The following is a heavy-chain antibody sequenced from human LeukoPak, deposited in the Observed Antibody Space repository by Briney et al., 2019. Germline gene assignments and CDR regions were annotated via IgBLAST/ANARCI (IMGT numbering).Heavy chain of an antibody. V-gene: IGHV1-8*01. CDR1: GYTFTSYD. J-gene: IGHJ4*02. CDR2: MNPNRGNT. CDR3: ARGTRSIAAAATRVYYFDY. D-gene: IGHD6-13*01. Sequence: ASVNFSCKASGYTFTSYDINGVRQATGQGLGWMGWMNPNRGNTGYAQKFQGRVTMTRNTSISTAYMELSSLRSEDTAVYYCARGTRSIAAAATRVYYFDYWGQGTLVTVSS.